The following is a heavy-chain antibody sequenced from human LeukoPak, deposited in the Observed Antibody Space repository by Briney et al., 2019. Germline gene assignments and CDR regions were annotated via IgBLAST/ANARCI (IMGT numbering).Heavy chain of an antibody. CDR3: AREGLVATIEY. J-gene: IGHJ4*02. V-gene: IGHV4-4*07. D-gene: IGHD5-24*01. CDR2: IHTSGST. Sequence: SETLSLTCTVSGGSISSYYWSWIRQPAGKGLEWIGRIHTSGSTNYNPSLKSRVTISVDTSKNQFSLKLSSVSATDTAVYYCAREGLVATIEYWGQGTLVTVSS. CDR1: GGSISSYY.